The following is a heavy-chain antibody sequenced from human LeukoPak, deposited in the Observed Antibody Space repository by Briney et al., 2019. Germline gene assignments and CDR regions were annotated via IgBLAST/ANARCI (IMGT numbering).Heavy chain of an antibody. CDR3: ARGYSGYSFYYFDY. Sequence: ASVKVSCKASGYTFTSYDINWVRQATGQGLEWMGWMNPNSGNTGYAQKFQGRVTMTRNTSISTVYMELSSLRSEDTAVYYCARGYSGYSFYYFDYWGQGTLVTVSS. D-gene: IGHD5-12*01. V-gene: IGHV1-8*01. CDR1: GYTFTSYD. J-gene: IGHJ4*02. CDR2: MNPNSGNT.